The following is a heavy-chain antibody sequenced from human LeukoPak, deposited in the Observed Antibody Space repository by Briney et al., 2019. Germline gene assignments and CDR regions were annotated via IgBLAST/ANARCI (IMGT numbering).Heavy chain of an antibody. CDR1: GFTFSSYS. D-gene: IGHD3-10*01. J-gene: IGHJ3*02. Sequence: GGSLRLSCAASGFTFSSYSMNWVRQAPGKGLEWVSSISSSSSYIYYADSVKGRFAISRDNAKNSLYLQMNSLRAEDTAVYYCARALGSGSLSRDAFDIWGQGTMVTVSS. CDR2: ISSSSSYI. CDR3: ARALGSGSLSRDAFDI. V-gene: IGHV3-21*01.